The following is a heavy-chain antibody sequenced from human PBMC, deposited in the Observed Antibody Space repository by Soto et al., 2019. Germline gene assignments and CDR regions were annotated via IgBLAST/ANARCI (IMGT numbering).Heavy chain of an antibody. Sequence: QVQLVQSGAEVKKPGASVKVSCKASGYTFTSYAMHWVRQAPGQRLEWMGWINAGNGNTKYSQKFQGRVTITRDTTARTDYMELSSLRPEGTAVYYCARELGSDGSIGYSSLGWGQGTLVTVSS. CDR2: INAGNGNT. CDR1: GYTFTSYA. J-gene: IGHJ1*01. CDR3: ARELGSDGSIGYSSLG. V-gene: IGHV1-3*01. D-gene: IGHD6-13*01.